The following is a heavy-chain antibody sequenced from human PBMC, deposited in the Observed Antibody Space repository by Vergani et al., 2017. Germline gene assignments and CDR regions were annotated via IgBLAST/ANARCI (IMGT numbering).Heavy chain of an antibody. Sequence: QVQLVQSGAEMKKPGSSVKVSCTASGDTLTNYAINWIRQAPGQGLEWVGGIVPVFDVENYAQKFQGRVTLTADESTNIAYMEMTSLTSEDTAVYYCTRGNKGVNRSPCAIAAAYPEDYWGQGTLVTVSS. J-gene: IGHJ4*02. CDR3: TRGNKGVNRSPCAIAAAYPEDY. V-gene: IGHV1-69*01. CDR1: GDTLTNYA. D-gene: IGHD2-21*01. CDR2: IVPVFDVE.